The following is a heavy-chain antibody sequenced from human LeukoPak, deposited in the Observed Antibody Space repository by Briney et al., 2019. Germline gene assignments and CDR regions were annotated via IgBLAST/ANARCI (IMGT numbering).Heavy chain of an antibody. CDR1: GGSISSYY. CDR3: ARQYNWNEGNWFDP. V-gene: IGHV4-59*01. D-gene: IGHD1-20*01. Sequence: SETLSLTCTVSGGSISSYYWSWIRQPPGKGLEWIGYIYYSGSTNYNPSLKSRVTISVDTSKNQFSLKLSSVTAADTAVYYCARQYNWNEGNWFDPWGQGTLVTVSS. CDR2: IYYSGST. J-gene: IGHJ5*02.